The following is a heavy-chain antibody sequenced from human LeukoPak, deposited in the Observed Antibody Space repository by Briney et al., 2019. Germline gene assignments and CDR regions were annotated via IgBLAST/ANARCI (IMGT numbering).Heavy chain of an antibody. CDR2: IYYSGST. V-gene: IGHV4-39*07. Sequence: SETLSLTCTVSGGSISSSSYYWGWVRQPPGKGLEWIANIYYSGSTNYNPSLKSRVTISIDTSKNQFSLKLNSVTAADTAVYYCARRGLNRQNFDYWGQGTLVTVSS. CDR3: ARRGLNRQNFDY. CDR1: GGSISSSSYY. J-gene: IGHJ4*02. D-gene: IGHD3-16*01.